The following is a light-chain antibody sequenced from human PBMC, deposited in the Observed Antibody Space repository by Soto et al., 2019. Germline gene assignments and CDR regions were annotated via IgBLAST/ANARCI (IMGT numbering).Light chain of an antibody. CDR1: SSDVGGYNY. CDR3: CSYGGSFYV. Sequence: QSVLTQPHSVSGSPGQSVAISCSGTSSDVGGYNYVSWYQQHPGKAPKLIIFDVNKRPSGVPDRFSGSKSGSTVSLTISGLQAEDEADYYCCSYGGSFYVVGTGTKVTVL. CDR2: DVN. V-gene: IGLV2-11*01. J-gene: IGLJ1*01.